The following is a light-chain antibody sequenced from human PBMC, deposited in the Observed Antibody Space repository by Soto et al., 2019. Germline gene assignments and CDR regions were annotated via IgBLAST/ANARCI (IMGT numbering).Light chain of an antibody. CDR1: QSVNSRF. J-gene: IGKJ2*01. V-gene: IGKV3-20*01. CDR2: AAS. Sequence: EIVLTQSPGTLSLSPGESATLSCRASQSVNSRFLAWYQHKPGQAPRLLIYAASTRATGIPDRFSGSASGTDFTLTISRLEPEDLAVYYCQQYGDSPPNTFGQGTKLEIK. CDR3: QQYGDSPPNT.